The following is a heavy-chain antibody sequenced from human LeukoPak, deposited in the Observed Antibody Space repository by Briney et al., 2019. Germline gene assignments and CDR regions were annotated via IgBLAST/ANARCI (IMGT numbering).Heavy chain of an antibody. Sequence: ASVKVSCKSSGYTFTSYGISWVRQAPGQGLEWVGWISAYNGNTNYAQKLQGRVTMTTDTSTSTAYMELRSLRSDDTAVYYCARDLPMITFGGVDAFDIWGQGTMVTVSS. V-gene: IGHV1-18*01. CDR3: ARDLPMITFGGVDAFDI. J-gene: IGHJ3*02. CDR2: ISAYNGNT. D-gene: IGHD3-16*01. CDR1: GYTFTSYG.